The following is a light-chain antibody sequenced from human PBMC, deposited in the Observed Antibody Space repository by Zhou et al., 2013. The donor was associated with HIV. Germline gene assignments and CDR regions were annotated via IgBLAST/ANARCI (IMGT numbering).Light chain of an antibody. V-gene: IGKV3-15*01. CDR2: DAS. J-gene: IGKJ4*01. CDR3: QQYNRWPPLT. Sequence: EIVLTQSPGTLSLSPGERATLSCRASHTVTSNYLAWYQQRPGQPPRLLIYDASTRATGVPVRFSGSGSGTEFTLSIANLQSEDVAVYYCQQYNRWPPLTFGGGTQVEIK. CDR1: HTVTSN.